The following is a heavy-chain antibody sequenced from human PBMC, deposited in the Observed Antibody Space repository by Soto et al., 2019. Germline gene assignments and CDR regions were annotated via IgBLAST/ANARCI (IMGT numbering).Heavy chain of an antibody. D-gene: IGHD6-19*01. J-gene: IGHJ5*02. CDR3: ARDRGRSRSSGWYVGSLDWFDP. CDR1: GFTFSSYW. CDR2: IKQDGSEK. Sequence: EVQLVESGGGLVQPGGSLRLSCAASGFTFSSYWMSWVRQAPGKGLEWVANIKQDGSEKYYVDSVKGRFTISRDNAKNSLYLQMNSLRAEDTAVYYCARDRGRSRSSGWYVGSLDWFDPWGQGTLVTVSS. V-gene: IGHV3-7*01.